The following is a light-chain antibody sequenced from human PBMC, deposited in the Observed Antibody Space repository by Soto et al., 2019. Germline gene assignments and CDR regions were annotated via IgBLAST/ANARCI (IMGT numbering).Light chain of an antibody. V-gene: IGLV1-44*01. CDR2: RNN. Sequence: HSVLTQPPSASGTPGQSVTISCSGSNSNIGSDSVSWYQHLPGSALKVVIYRNNLRPSGVPDRFSGSKSGTSGSLAISGLQSEDEALYYCAAWDVSLNGPAFGGGTKLTVL. CDR1: NSNIGSDS. CDR3: AAWDVSLNGPA. J-gene: IGLJ2*01.